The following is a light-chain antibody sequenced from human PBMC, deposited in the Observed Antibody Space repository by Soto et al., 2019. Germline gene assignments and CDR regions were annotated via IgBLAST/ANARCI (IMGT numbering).Light chain of an antibody. CDR2: GAS. J-gene: IGKJ4*01. CDR1: QSVSSSY. Sequence: EIVLTQSPGPLSLSPGERATLSCRASQSVSSSYLALYQQKPGQAPRLLLYGASSRATGIPDRFSGSGSGTDFTLTISRLEPEDFAVYYCQQYGSSPLTFGGGTKVEIK. V-gene: IGKV3-20*01. CDR3: QQYGSSPLT.